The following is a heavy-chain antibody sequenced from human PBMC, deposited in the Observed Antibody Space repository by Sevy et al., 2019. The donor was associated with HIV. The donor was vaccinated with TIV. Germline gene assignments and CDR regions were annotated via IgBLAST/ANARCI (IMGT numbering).Heavy chain of an antibody. V-gene: IGHV3-7*01. Sequence: GGSLRLSCAASVFTFSNYWMSWVRQAPGKGPEWVAHINQDGSEKYYVDPVKGRFTVSRDNAKNSLYLQMNSLRDEDTAVYYCASAPYGSGSSYYFDYWGQGARVTVSS. D-gene: IGHD3-10*01. J-gene: IGHJ4*02. CDR1: VFTFSNYW. CDR3: ASAPYGSGSSYYFDY. CDR2: INQDGSEK.